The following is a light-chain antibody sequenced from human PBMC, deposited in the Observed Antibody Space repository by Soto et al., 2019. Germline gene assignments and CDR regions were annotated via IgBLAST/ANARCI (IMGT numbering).Light chain of an antibody. Sequence: EIVLTQSQRTLSLSPGERAILSCRASQSVSSSYLAWYQQKPGQAPRLLIYGASSRATGIPDRFSGSGSGTDFTLTISRLEPEDFAVYYRQQYGSSPRTFGQGTKVEIK. V-gene: IGKV3-20*01. CDR3: QQYGSSPRT. J-gene: IGKJ1*01. CDR2: GAS. CDR1: QSVSSSY.